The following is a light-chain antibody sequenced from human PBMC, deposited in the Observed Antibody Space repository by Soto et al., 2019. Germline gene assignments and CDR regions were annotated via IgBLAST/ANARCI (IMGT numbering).Light chain of an antibody. V-gene: IGKV3-15*01. CDR1: QSVSIN. J-gene: IGKJ2*01. CDR2: GAS. CDR3: QQYNDWPYT. Sequence: EIVMTQSPATLSVSPGERATLSCRASQSVSINLAWYHQRPGQAPRLLISGASTRAAGVPARFSGSGSGTELTLTISSLQSEDFAVYYCQQYNDWPYTFGQGTKVDIK.